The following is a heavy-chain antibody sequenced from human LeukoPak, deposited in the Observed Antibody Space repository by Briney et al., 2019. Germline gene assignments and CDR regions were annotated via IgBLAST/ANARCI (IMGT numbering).Heavy chain of an antibody. J-gene: IGHJ6*03. V-gene: IGHV3-73*01. CDR3: TRHDDWGYYYYYMDV. CDR2: IRSKANSYAT. D-gene: IGHD7-27*01. CDR1: GFTFSGSA. Sequence: GGSLTLSCAASGFTFSGSAMHWVRQASGKGLEWVGRIRSKANSYATAYAASVKGRFTISRDDSKNTAYLQMNSLKTEDTAVYYCTRHDDWGYYYYYMDVWGKGTTVTISS.